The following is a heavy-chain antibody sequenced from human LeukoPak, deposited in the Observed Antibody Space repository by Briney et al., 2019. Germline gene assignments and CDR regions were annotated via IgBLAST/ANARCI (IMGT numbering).Heavy chain of an antibody. CDR2: IRYDGSNK. J-gene: IGHJ4*02. CDR1: GFTFSSYG. D-gene: IGHD3-22*01. Sequence: GGSLRLSCAASGFTFSSYGMHWVRQAPGKGLEWVAFIRYDGSNKYYADSVKGRFTISRDNSKKTLYLQMNSLRPEDTAVYYCAKDFSVHYYDSRVLDYWGQGTLVTVSS. CDR3: AKDFSVHYYDSRVLDY. V-gene: IGHV3-30*02.